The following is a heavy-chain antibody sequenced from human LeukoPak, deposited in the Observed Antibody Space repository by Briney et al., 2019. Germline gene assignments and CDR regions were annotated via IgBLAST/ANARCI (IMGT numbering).Heavy chain of an antibody. CDR2: INPNSGGT. J-gene: IGHJ3*02. CDR1: GYTFTCYY. D-gene: IGHD2-21*01. CDR3: ARYSVVVRNDAFDI. V-gene: IGHV1-2*02. Sequence: ASVKVSCKASGYTFTCYYMHWVRQAPGQGLEWMGWINPNSGGTNYAQKFQGRVTMTRDTSISTAYMELSRLRSDDTAVYYCARYSVVVRNDAFDIWGQGTMVTVSS.